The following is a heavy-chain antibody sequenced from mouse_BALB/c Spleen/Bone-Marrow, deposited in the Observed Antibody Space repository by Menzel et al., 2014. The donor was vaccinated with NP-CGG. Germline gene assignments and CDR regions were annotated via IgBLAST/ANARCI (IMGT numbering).Heavy chain of an antibody. J-gene: IGHJ4*01. D-gene: IGHD2-12*01. CDR3: ARVPAYYTYAMDY. CDR2: IWAGGST. Sequence: VQLQQSGPGLVAPSQSLSITCTVSGFSLTSYGVHWVRPPPGKGLEWLGVIWAGGSTNYNSALMSRLSISKDNSKSQVFLKMNSLQTDDTAMYYCARVPAYYTYAMDYWGQGTSVTVSS. CDR1: GFSLTSYG. V-gene: IGHV2-9*02.